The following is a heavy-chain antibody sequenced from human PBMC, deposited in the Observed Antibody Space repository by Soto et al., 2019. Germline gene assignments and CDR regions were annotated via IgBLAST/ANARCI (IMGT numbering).Heavy chain of an antibody. D-gene: IGHD1-20*01. CDR1: GGSISSYY. V-gene: IGHV4-59*01. CDR3: AMTSGQDSWYNRLDY. Sequence: SETLSLTCTVSGGSISSYYWSWIRQPPGKGLEWIGYIYYSGSTNYNPSLKSRVTISVDTSKNQFSLKLSSVTAADTAVYYCAMTSGQDSWYNRLDYWGQGTLVTVSS. CDR2: IYYSGST. J-gene: IGHJ4*02.